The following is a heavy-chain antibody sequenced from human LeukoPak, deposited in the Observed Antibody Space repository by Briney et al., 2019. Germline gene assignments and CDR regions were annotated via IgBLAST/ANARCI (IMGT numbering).Heavy chain of an antibody. V-gene: IGHV1-18*01. CDR1: GYTFGTSS. CDR2: ISPNTGNT. D-gene: IGHD1-1*01. CDR3: TRVRNSDNWWGAFDI. J-gene: IGHJ3*02. Sequence: ASVKVSCKAFGYTFGTSSITWVRQAPGQRLEWMGWISPNTGNTHYAQGGQGRVTMTTDTSRSTAYMELRSLRSDDTAMYYCTRVRNSDNWWGAFDIWGQGTMVTVS.